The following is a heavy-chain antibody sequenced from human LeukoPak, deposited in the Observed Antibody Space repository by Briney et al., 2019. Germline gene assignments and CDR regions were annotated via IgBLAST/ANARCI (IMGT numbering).Heavy chain of an antibody. V-gene: IGHV3-48*03. Sequence: GGSLRLSCAASGFTFSSYEMNWVRQAPGKGLEWVPYISSSGSNIYYADSVKGRFTISRDNAKNSLYLQMNSLRAEDTAVYYCAELGITMIGGVWGKGTTVTISS. CDR1: GFTFSSYE. J-gene: IGHJ6*04. D-gene: IGHD3-10*02. CDR2: ISSSGSNI. CDR3: AELGITMIGGV.